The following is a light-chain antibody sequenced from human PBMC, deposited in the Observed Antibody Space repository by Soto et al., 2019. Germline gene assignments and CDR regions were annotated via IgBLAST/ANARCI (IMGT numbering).Light chain of an antibody. CDR3: QQLGWLPPLT. Sequence: EIVLTQSPGTLSLSPGERVTLSCRASQSVSRNYLAWYQQKPGQAPRLLIYVASTRATGIPDRFSGSGSGTDFTLTNSRLEPEEFAVYYCQQLGWLPPLTFRQGTRLEIK. J-gene: IGKJ5*01. CDR2: VAS. CDR1: QSVSRNY. V-gene: IGKV3-20*01.